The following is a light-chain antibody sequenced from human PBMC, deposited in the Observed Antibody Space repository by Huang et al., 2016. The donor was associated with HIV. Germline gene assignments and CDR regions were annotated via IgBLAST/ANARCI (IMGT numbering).Light chain of an antibody. CDR2: GAT. Sequence: ETVLTQSPGILSLSPGERATLSCRASQRVSTAYLAWYQQKPGQAPRLLIHGATVRATGIPDRFSGSGSGTDFTLTINRLEPEDFALYYCQQYGNSPLTFGGGTEVEIK. CDR1: QRVSTAY. J-gene: IGKJ4*01. V-gene: IGKV3-20*01. CDR3: QQYGNSPLT.